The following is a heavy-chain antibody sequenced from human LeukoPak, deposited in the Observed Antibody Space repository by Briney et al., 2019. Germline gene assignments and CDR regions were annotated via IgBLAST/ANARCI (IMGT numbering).Heavy chain of an antibody. CDR1: GFTFDDYG. D-gene: IGHD1-26*01. CDR2: IDWNGGST. V-gene: IGHV3-20*04. J-gene: IGHJ4*02. CDR3: ARDFGLFSGGYYVY. Sequence: GGSLRLSCAASGFTFDDYGMSWVRQAPGKGLEWVSVIDWNGGSTGYADSVKGRFTISRDNAKNSLYLQMNSLRAEDTALYYCARDFGLFSGGYYVYWGQGTLVTVSS.